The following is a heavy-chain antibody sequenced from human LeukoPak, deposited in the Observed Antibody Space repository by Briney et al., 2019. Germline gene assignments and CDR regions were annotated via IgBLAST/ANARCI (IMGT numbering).Heavy chain of an antibody. J-gene: IGHJ6*02. D-gene: IGHD3-9*01. CDR2: MNPNSGNT. Sequence: GASVKVSCKASGDTFTTYDINWVRQATGQGLEWLGWMNPNSGNTDYAQKFQGRVTMTRDTSINTAYMEVSSLRSEDSAVYCCARGHAYYDSLTDYSIYALDAWGQGTTVTVSS. CDR1: GDTFTTYD. CDR3: ARGHAYYDSLTDYSIYALDA. V-gene: IGHV1-8*01.